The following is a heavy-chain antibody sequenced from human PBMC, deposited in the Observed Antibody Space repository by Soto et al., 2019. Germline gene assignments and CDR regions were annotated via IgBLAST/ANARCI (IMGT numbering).Heavy chain of an antibody. CDR3: ARDNY. Sequence: EVPLVESGGGLVQPGGSLRLSCAASGFTFGSYWMSWVRQAPGKGLEWVANINQDGSEKYYVDSVKGRFTISRDNAKISLYLQMNSLRAEDTAVYYCARDNYWGQGTLVTVSS. V-gene: IGHV3-7*04. J-gene: IGHJ4*02. CDR1: GFTFGSYW. CDR2: INQDGSEK.